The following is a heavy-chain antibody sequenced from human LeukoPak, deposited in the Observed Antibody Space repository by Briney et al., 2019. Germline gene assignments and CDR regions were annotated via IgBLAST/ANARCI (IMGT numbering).Heavy chain of an antibody. Sequence: GGSLRLSCAASGFTFSNASMTWVRQAPGKGLEWVAHIKSKTVGRKTDYAAPVRGRFTISRDNSKNSLYLQMNSLKVEDTAVFYCTTAVRGIIDTDYWGQGTLVTVSS. CDR3: TTAVRGIIDTDY. CDR1: GFTFSNAS. J-gene: IGHJ4*02. V-gene: IGHV3-15*01. CDR2: IKSKTVGRKT. D-gene: IGHD3-10*01.